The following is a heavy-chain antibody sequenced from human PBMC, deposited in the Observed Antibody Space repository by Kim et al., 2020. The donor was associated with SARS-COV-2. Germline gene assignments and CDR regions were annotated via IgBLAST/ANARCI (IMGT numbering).Heavy chain of an antibody. CDR1: GFTFSSYA. J-gene: IGHJ6*03. V-gene: IGHV3-30-3*01. CDR3: ARWGVTTVLPQNYYYYMDV. D-gene: IGHD4-4*01. Sequence: GGSLRLSCAASGFTFSSYAMHWVRQAPGKGLEWVAVISYDGSNKYYADSVKGRFTISRDNSKNTLYLQMNSLRAEGTAVYYCARWGVTTVLPQNYYYYMDVWGKGTTVTVSS. CDR2: ISYDGSNK.